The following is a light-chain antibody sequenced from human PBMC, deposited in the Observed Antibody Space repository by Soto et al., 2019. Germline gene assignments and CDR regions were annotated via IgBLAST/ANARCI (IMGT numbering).Light chain of an antibody. CDR2: GAS. CDR1: QSVSNF. CDR3: QQYSSSRT. Sequence: EIVLTQSPATLSLSPGDRATLSCRASQSVSNFLAWYQQKPGQAPRLLIYGASIRATGIPARFSGSGSGTEFTLTISRLEPEDFAMYYCQQYSSSRTFGQGTKVDIK. V-gene: IGKV3-20*01. J-gene: IGKJ1*01.